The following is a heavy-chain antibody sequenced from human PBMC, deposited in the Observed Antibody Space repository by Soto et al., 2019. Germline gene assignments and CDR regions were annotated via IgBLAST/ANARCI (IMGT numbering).Heavy chain of an antibody. Sequence: PGGSLRLSCAASGFTFTRFSMNWVRQAPGKGLEWVSSISSTTNYIYYGDSMKGRFTISRDNAKNSLYLEMNSLRAEDTAVYYCARESEDLTSNFDYWGQGTMVTVSS. J-gene: IGHJ4*02. CDR2: ISSTTNYI. CDR3: ARESEDLTSNFDY. CDR1: GFTFTRFS. V-gene: IGHV3-21*06.